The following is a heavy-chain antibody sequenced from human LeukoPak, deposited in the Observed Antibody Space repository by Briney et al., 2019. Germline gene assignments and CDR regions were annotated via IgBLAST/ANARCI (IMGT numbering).Heavy chain of an antibody. Sequence: ASVKVSCKASGYTFTGYYMHWVRQAPGQGLEWVGIINPSGGSTSYAQKFQGRVTMTRDTSTSTVYMELSSLRSEDTAVYYCARGSYYYDSSGYYLLGYWGQGTLVTVSS. CDR3: ARGSYYYDSSGYYLLGY. J-gene: IGHJ4*02. D-gene: IGHD3-22*01. CDR2: INPSGGST. V-gene: IGHV1-46*01. CDR1: GYTFTGYY.